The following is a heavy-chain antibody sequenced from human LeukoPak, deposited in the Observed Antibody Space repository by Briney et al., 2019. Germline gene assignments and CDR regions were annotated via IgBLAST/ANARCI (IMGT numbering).Heavy chain of an antibody. CDR1: GFAFSSFA. Sequence: GGSLRLSCAASGFAFSSFAMGWVRQSPGKGLEWLSTINDGGNTTFYSDSVKGRFTISRDNSKNTLYLHMDSLRPDDTATYYCTKELHVAVAVADYYYFYMDVWGRGTAVTV. CDR2: INDGGNTT. V-gene: IGHV3-23*01. CDR3: TKELHVAVAVADYYYFYMDV. J-gene: IGHJ6*03. D-gene: IGHD6-19*01.